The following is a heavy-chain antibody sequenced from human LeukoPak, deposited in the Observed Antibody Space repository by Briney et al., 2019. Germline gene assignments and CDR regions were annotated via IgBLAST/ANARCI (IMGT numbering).Heavy chain of an antibody. J-gene: IGHJ5*02. D-gene: IGHD3-3*01. Sequence: MASETLSLTCTVSGGSLTSSAHYWTWIRQYPGKGLEWIGYIHNSGRTSYNPSLKSRLSISMDTSKSQFSLKLTSVTAADTAVYYCAIENDIWNDRSFHRWFDPWGQGALVTVSS. V-gene: IGHV4-31*02. CDR2: IHNSGRT. CDR1: GGSLTSSAHY. CDR3: AIENDIWNDRSFHRWFDP.